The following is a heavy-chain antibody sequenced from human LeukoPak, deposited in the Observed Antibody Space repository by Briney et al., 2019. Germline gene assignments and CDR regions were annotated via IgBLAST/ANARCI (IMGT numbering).Heavy chain of an antibody. CDR1: GYTFTGYY. D-gene: IGHD6-19*01. CDR2: INPNSGGT. V-gene: IGHV1-2*02. Sequence: GASVKVSCKASGYTFTGYYMHWVRQAPGQGLEWMGWINPNSGGTNYAQKFQGRVTMTRDTSISTAYMELSRLRSDDTAVYYCARSGRSGWYTLYALDIWGQGTMVTVSS. J-gene: IGHJ3*02. CDR3: ARSGRSGWYTLYALDI.